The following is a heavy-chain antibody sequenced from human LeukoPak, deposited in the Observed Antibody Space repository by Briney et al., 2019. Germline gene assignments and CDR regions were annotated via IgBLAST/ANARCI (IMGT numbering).Heavy chain of an antibody. CDR3: AKSRLPGSGSYPPQVVYYYGMDV. CDR2: ISYDGRNK. Sequence: PGGSLRLSCAASGFTFSSYAMHWVRQAPGKGLEWVAVISYDGRNKYYADSVKGRFTISRDNSKNTLYLQMNSLRAEDTAVYYCAKSRLPGSGSYPPQVVYYYGMDVWGQGTTVTVSS. V-gene: IGHV3-30-3*02. D-gene: IGHD3-10*01. J-gene: IGHJ6*02. CDR1: GFTFSSYA.